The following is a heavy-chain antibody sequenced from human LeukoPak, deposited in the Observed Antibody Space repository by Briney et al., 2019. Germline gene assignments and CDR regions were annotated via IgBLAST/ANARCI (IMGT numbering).Heavy chain of an antibody. CDR1: GYTFTSYC. D-gene: IGHD3-22*01. V-gene: IGHV1-2*02. CDR2: INPNSGGT. CDR3: ARMVGTMIGPNWFDP. Sequence: ASVKVSCKTSGYTFTSYCIHWVRQAPGQGLEWMGWINPNSGGTNYAQKFQGRVTMTRDTSISTAYMELSRLRSDDTAVYYCARMVGTMIGPNWFDPWGQGTLVTVSS. J-gene: IGHJ5*02.